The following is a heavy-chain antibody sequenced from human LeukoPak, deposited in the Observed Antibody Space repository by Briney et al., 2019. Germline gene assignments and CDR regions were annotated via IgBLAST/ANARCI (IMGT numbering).Heavy chain of an antibody. V-gene: IGHV4-59*01. D-gene: IGHD2-2*01. Sequence: PSETLSLTCTLSGGSICSYYWSWVRQPPGEGREWIGHIYYSGSTNYNPSLKSRVTISVDTSKKQFSLKLSSVTAADTAVYYCAKAGGVYCSSTSCYVSWGQGTLVTVSS. CDR2: IYYSGST. CDR1: GGSICSYY. J-gene: IGHJ4*02. CDR3: AKAGGVYCSSTSCYVS.